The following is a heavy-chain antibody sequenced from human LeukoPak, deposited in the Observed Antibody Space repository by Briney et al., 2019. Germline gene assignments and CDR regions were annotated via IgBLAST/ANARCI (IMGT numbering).Heavy chain of an antibody. CDR1: GGSFSGYY. CDR3: ARATYYDILTGYDY. J-gene: IGHJ4*02. D-gene: IGHD3-9*01. CDR2: INHSGST. V-gene: IGHV4-34*01. Sequence: SETLSLTCAVYGGSFSGYYWSWIRQPPGKGLEWIGEINHSGSTNYNPSLKSRVTISVDTSKNQFSLKLSSVTAAGTAVYYCARATYYDILTGYDYWGQGTLVTVSS.